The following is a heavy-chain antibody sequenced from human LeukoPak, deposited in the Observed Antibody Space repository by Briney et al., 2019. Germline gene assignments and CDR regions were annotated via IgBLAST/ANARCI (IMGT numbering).Heavy chain of an antibody. Sequence: SGGSLRLSCAASGFSFSSYAMHWVRQAPGKGLQYVSSIRSDGSDTYYANSVKGRFTISRDNSKNTLYLQMGSLGVEDMAIYYCARAAARPDYYYYYMDVGAKGTPVTVSS. CDR3: ARAAARPDYYYYYMDV. CDR2: IRSDGSDT. CDR1: GFSFSSYA. V-gene: IGHV3-64*01. J-gene: IGHJ6*03. D-gene: IGHD6-6*01.